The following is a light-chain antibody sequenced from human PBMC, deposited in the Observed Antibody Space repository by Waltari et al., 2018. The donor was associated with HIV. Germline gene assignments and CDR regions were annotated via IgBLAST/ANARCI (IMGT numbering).Light chain of an antibody. CDR3: QQYDDGPRGIT. Sequence: EIVMTQSPPTLSVSPGQRVTLSCRASQSISGKVAWYQQRPGQAPRRLIYEAATRPTGIPARFSGSGAGTEFTLTSSSRQSEDFATYFCQQYDDGPRGITFGQGTMLEIK. CDR1: QSISGK. V-gene: IGKV3-15*01. J-gene: IGKJ2*01. CDR2: EAA.